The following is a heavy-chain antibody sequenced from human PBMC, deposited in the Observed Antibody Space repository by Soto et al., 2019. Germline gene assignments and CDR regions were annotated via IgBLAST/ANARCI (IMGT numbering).Heavy chain of an antibody. CDR1: GFTFSSYT. V-gene: IGHV3-21*02. CDR3: ARGPLYYFDY. CDR2: ISSRSTNT. J-gene: IGHJ4*02. Sequence: EVQLVESRGGLVKPGGSLRLSCEDSGFTFSSYTMNWVRRAPGKGLEWVSSISSRSTNTHYADSVRGRFTISRDNAKRSLYLQMNSLRAEDTAVYYCARGPLYYFDYWGQGTLVTVSS.